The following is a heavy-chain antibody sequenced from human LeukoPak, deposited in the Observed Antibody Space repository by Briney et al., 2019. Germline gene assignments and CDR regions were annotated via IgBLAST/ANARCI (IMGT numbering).Heavy chain of an antibody. CDR3: TSPAIVGTTGDDY. CDR2: ISSSGSTI. D-gene: IGHD1-26*01. V-gene: IGHV3-48*03. Sequence: PGGSLRLSCAASGFTFSSYEMNWVRQAPGKGLEWVSYISSSGSTIYYADSVKGRFTISRDDSNNTAYLQMNSLKTEDTAVYYCTSPAIVGTTGDDYWGQGTLVTVSS. J-gene: IGHJ4*02. CDR1: GFTFSSYE.